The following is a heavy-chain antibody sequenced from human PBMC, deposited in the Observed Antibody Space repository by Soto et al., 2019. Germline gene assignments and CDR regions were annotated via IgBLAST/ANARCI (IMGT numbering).Heavy chain of an antibody. CDR3: ARVNGSIAYSNGMDV. Sequence: EVQLVESGGGLVKPGGSLRLSCAASGLTFSHYSMNWVRQAPGKWLEWVSSISGGGTYRYYAESVKGRFTISRDNAKNAVDLQMNSMRAEDTDVYYCARVNGSIAYSNGMDVWGQGNTVTVSS. V-gene: IGHV3-21*02. CDR2: ISGGGTYR. D-gene: IGHD2-8*01. CDR1: GLTFSHYS. J-gene: IGHJ6*02.